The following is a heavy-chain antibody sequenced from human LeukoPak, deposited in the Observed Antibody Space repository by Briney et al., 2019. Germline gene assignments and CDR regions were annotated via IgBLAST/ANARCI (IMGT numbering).Heavy chain of an antibody. CDR3: ARGNDFWSGHHYYYYGMDV. J-gene: IGHJ6*02. Sequence: SVKVSCKASGGTFSSYATSWVRQAPGQGLEWMGGIIPIFGTANYAQKFQGRVTITADESTSTAYMELSSLRSEDTAVYYCARGNDFWSGHHYYYYGMDVWGQGTTVTVSS. D-gene: IGHD3-3*01. CDR2: IIPIFGTA. CDR1: GGTFSSYA. V-gene: IGHV1-69*13.